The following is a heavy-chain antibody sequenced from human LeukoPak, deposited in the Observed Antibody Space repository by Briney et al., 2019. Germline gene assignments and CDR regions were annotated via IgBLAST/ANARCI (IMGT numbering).Heavy chain of an antibody. D-gene: IGHD3-22*01. V-gene: IGHV4-4*07. CDR2: IYPSGST. J-gene: IGHJ3*02. Sequence: SETLSLTCTVSGGSISSYYWSWLRQPAGKGLEWIGRIYPSGSTNYNPSLKSWVTMSVDTSKNQFSLKLTSVTAADTAVYFCARDSSHFYDTSAIDPFDIWGQGTMVTVSS. CDR3: ARDSSHFYDTSAIDPFDI. CDR1: GGSISSYY.